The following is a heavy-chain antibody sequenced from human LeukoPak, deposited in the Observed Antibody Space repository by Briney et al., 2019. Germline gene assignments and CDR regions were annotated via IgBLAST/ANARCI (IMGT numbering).Heavy chain of an antibody. V-gene: IGHV3-7*01. D-gene: IGHD1-26*01. CDR1: GFTFSSYW. CDR3: ARGIVGATQVYYYYYYMDV. CDR2: IKQDGSEK. J-gene: IGHJ6*03. Sequence: GGSLRLSCAASGFTFSSYWMSWVRQAPGKGLEWVANIKQDGSEKYYVDSVKGRFTISRDNAKNSLYLQMNSLRAEDTAVYYCARGIVGATQVYYYYYYMDVWGKGTTVTVSS.